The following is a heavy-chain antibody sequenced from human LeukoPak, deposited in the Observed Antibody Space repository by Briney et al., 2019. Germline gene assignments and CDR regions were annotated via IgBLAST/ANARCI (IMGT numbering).Heavy chain of an antibody. CDR2: IKSKTDGGTT. J-gene: IGHJ3*02. CDR1: GFTFSNAW. D-gene: IGHD3-22*01. Sequence: GGSLRLSCAASGFTFSNAWMSWVRQDPGKGLEWVGRIKSKTDGGTTDYAAPVKGRFTISRDDSKNTLYLQMNSLKTEDTAVYYCTTDYYDSSGYYYDHDAFDIWGQGTMVTVSS. V-gene: IGHV3-15*01. CDR3: TTDYYDSSGYYYDHDAFDI.